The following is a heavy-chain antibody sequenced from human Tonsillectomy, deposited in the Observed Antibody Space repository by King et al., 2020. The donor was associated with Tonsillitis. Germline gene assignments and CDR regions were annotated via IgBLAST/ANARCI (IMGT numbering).Heavy chain of an antibody. Sequence: VQLVESGGGLVQPGGSLRLSCAASGFTLSTYWMHWGRQAPGKGLVGVSRINSDGSRPRYADAVKGRFNISRDNAKNTLYLQMNSLRAEDTAVYYCARESRNDFDYWGQGTLVTVSS. CDR1: GFTLSTYW. CDR3: ARESRNDFDY. V-gene: IGHV3-74*01. CDR2: INSDGSRP. D-gene: IGHD1-1*01. J-gene: IGHJ4*02.